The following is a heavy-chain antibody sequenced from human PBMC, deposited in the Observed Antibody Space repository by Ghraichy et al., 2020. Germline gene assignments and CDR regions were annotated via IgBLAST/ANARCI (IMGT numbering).Heavy chain of an antibody. Sequence: GSLSLTCTVSGGSVRSAPYYWSWIRQSPGRGLEYIGYIHYSGSTNYNPSLKSRVTISVDTSKNQVSLKLTSVTAADTALYYCARDQGYSSGYYLDSWGQGTLVTVSS. D-gene: IGHD6-19*01. CDR2: IHYSGST. J-gene: IGHJ4*02. CDR1: GGSVRSAPYY. V-gene: IGHV4-61*01. CDR3: ARDQGYSSGYYLDS.